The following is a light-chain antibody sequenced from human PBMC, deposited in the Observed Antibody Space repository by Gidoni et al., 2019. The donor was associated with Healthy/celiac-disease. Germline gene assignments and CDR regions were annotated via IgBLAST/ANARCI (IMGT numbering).Light chain of an antibody. CDR1: QSISSY. CDR3: QQSYSTPLT. J-gene: IGKJ1*01. Sequence: DIQMTQSPSSLSASVGDRVTITCRASQSISSYLNWYQQKPGKAPKLLIYAASSLQSGVPSRFSGCGSGTDFTLTISSLQPEDFATYYCQQSYSTPLTFGQXTKVEIK. V-gene: IGKV1-39*01. CDR2: AAS.